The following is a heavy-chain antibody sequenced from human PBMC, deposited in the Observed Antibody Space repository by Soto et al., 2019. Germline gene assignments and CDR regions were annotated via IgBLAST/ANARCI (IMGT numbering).Heavy chain of an antibody. Sequence: QVQLVQSGAEVKKPGAAVKVSCKASGYTFRAYPIYWVRQAPGQRLECMGWINASNGNKRYSEKFEGRVTFTRDTSATTAYMEFSSLRSEDTAVYFCARDTDLTLVTTLDYWGQGTPVTVSS. CDR2: INASNGNK. D-gene: IGHD4-17*01. J-gene: IGHJ4*02. CDR3: ARDTDLTLVTTLDY. CDR1: GYTFRAYP. V-gene: IGHV1-3*01.